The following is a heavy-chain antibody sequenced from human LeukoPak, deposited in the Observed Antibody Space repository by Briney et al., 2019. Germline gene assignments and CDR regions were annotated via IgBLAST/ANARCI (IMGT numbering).Heavy chain of an antibody. CDR1: GFTFSSYG. CDR3: ASGSGSYSYFDY. CDR2: ISGSGDST. Sequence: GGSLRLSCAASGFTFSSYGMSWVRQAPGKGLEWVSGISGSGDSTYYADSVKGRFTISRDNSKNTLYLQMNSLRAEDTAVYYCASGSGSYSYFDYWGQGTLVTVSS. D-gene: IGHD3-10*01. J-gene: IGHJ4*02. V-gene: IGHV3-23*01.